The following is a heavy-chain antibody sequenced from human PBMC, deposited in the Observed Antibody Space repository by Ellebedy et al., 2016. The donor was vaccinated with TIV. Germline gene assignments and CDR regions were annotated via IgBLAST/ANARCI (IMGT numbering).Heavy chain of an antibody. J-gene: IGHJ4*02. CDR2: MNPNSGNT. V-gene: IGHV1-8*01. CDR3: AREGSGSYSY. Sequence: AASVKVSCKASGYTFTSYDINWVRQATGQGLEWMGWMNPNSGNTGYAQKFQGRVTMTRDTSTSTVYMELSSLRSEDTAVYYCAREGSGSYSYWGQGTLVTVSS. CDR1: GYTFTSYD. D-gene: IGHD1-26*01.